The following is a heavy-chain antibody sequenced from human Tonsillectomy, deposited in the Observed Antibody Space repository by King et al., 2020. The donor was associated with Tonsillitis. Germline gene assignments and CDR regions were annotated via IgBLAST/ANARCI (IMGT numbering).Heavy chain of an antibody. V-gene: IGHV1-18*01. J-gene: IGHJ6*03. CDR3: ARGISGYDRYYYYYMDV. CDR2: ITTYDDNT. CDR1: GYTFTSYH. Sequence: QLVQSGGEVKKPGASVKVSCKASGYTFTSYHITWVRQAPGQGLEWMGWITTYDDNTHYAHNVQGRVTMTTDTSTSTAYMELRSRRSDDTAVYYCARGISGYDRYYYYYMDVWGNGTTVTVSS. D-gene: IGHD5-12*01.